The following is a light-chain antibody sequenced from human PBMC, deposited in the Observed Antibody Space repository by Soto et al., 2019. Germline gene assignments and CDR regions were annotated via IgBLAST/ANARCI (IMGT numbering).Light chain of an antibody. CDR2: AAS. V-gene: IGKV3-15*01. CDR3: QQYNSWPPT. Sequence: IVITQSPATPSVSPGERATLSCRASQSVSSDLAWYHQKPGQPPRLLIYAASTRVTTIPARFSGSEFGTEFTLTISSLQSEDFAVYYCQQYNSWPPTFGQGTKVDIK. CDR1: QSVSSD. J-gene: IGKJ1*01.